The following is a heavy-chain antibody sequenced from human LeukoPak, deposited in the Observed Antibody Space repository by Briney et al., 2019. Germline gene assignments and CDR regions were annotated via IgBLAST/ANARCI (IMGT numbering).Heavy chain of an antibody. D-gene: IGHD4-17*01. V-gene: IGHV7-4-1*02. CDR2: INTNTGNP. CDR3: ARSDNDGDYLGVGFDY. Sequence: ASVKVSCKTSGYAFINYAINWVRQAPGQGLEWMGWINTNTGNPTYAQGFTGRFVFSLDTSVSTTYLQISSLETEDTAIYYCARSDNDGDYLGVGFDYWGQGALVTVSS. J-gene: IGHJ4*02. CDR1: GYAFINYA.